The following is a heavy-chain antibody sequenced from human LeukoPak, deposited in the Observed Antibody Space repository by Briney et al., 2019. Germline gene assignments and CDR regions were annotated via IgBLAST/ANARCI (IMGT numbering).Heavy chain of an antibody. Sequence: GASVKVSCKASGYSFTSYGITWVRQAPGQGLEWMGWISTYDGDANYAQQLQGRVTMTTDTSTITAYMELRSLRSDDTAVYYCARAPSGITYGPGDHWGQGTLVTVSS. CDR1: GYSFTSYG. D-gene: IGHD1-14*01. CDR2: ISTYDGDA. J-gene: IGHJ4*02. CDR3: ARAPSGITYGPGDH. V-gene: IGHV1-18*01.